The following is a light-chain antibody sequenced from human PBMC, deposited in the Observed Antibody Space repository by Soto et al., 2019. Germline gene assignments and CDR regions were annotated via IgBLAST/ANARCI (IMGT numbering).Light chain of an antibody. CDR3: AAWDDSLSGTY. CDR2: RKN. Sequence: QSVLTQPPSASGTPGQRVTISCSGSSSNIGSNYVYWYQQLPGTAPKLLIYRKNQRPSGVPDRFSGSKSGTSASLAISGLRSEDEADYYCAAWDDSLSGTYFGGGTKLTVL. V-gene: IGLV1-47*01. CDR1: SSNIGSNY. J-gene: IGLJ2*01.